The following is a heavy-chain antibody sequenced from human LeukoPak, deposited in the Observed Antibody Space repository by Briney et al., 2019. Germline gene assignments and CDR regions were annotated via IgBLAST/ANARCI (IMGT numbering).Heavy chain of an antibody. CDR3: ARDHSSGSDP. D-gene: IGHD6-19*01. CDR1: GGSFSGYY. V-gene: IGHV4-34*01. CDR2: INHSGST. Sequence: KPSETLSLTCAVYGGSFSGYYWSWIRQPPGKGLEWIGEINHSGSTNYNPSLKSRVTISVDTSKNQFSLKLSSVTAADTAVYCCARDHSSGSDPWGQGTLVTVSS. J-gene: IGHJ5*02.